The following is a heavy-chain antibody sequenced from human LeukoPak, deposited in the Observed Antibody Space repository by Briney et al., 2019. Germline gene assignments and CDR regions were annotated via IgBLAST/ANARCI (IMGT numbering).Heavy chain of an antibody. V-gene: IGHV3-20*04. CDR3: ARNLRVVITGTFDS. CDR1: GFRFDDSC. D-gene: IGHD3-22*01. J-gene: IGHJ4*02. Sequence: GGSVRLSCAASGFRFDDSCMTWVRHAAGRGLESASGINWNGVSTQYADSVKGRFTISRDNAKNSLYLQMNSLRAEDMALYYYARNLRVVITGTFDSRGQGALVTVSS. CDR2: INWNGVST.